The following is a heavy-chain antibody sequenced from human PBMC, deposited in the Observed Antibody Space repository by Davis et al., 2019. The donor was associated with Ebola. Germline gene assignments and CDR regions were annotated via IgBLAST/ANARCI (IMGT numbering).Heavy chain of an antibody. J-gene: IGHJ4*02. V-gene: IGHV3-21*01. Sequence: GGSLRLSCAASGFTSSGFTFSDYDMYWVRQAPGKGLEWVSTISKTSVYTYYAESVKGRFTISRDNAKNSLYLQMDGLRVDDTAIYYCATGLDYWGQGSLVTVSS. CDR1: GFTSSGFTFSDYD. CDR2: ISKTSVYT. CDR3: ATGLDY.